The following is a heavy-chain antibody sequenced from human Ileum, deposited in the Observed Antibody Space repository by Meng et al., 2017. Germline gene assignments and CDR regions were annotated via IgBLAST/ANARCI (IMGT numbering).Heavy chain of an antibody. CDR3: ARDCSGGGCFDP. D-gene: IGHD2-15*01. CDR2: IIPILNAS. J-gene: IGHJ5*02. Sequence: QVQLVQSGAAVKDPGSSVTVSCKASGGAFSSSAIGWLRQAPGRGLEWMGGIIPILNASTYAQNFKGRVTLSADMATTTVYMELSSLTSDDTAVYFCARDCSGGGCFDPWGQGTLVTVSS. V-gene: IGHV1-69*10. CDR1: GGAFSSSA.